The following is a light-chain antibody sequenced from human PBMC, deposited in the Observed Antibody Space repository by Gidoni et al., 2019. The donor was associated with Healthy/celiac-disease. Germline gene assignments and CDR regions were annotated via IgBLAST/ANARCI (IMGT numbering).Light chain of an antibody. J-gene: IGKJ1*01. CDR2: LGS. CDR1: QSLLHSNGYNY. V-gene: IGKV2-28*01. Sequence: DIVMTQSPLSLTVTPGEPASISCRSSQSLLHSNGYNYLDWYLQKPGQSPQLLIYLGSNRASGVPDRFSGSGSCTDFTLKISRVEAEDVGVYYCMQALQTRTFGQGTKVEIK. CDR3: MQALQTRT.